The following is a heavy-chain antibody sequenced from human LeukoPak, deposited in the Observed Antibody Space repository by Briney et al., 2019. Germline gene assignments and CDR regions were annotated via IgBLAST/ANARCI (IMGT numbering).Heavy chain of an antibody. Sequence: PSETLSLTCSVSGVPISSYYWIWIRQPPGKGLEWIGYVYYTGSTNYNPSLQSRVTLSLDTSTNQFTLKLTSVTAADPAVYFCARTFGCDEKSYSNDSHGDYYMNDWGQGTMVTVSS. D-gene: IGHD4-11*01. CDR2: VYYTGST. V-gene: IGHV4-59*01. CDR1: GVPISSYY. J-gene: IGHJ6*03. CDR3: ARTFGCDEKSYSNDSHGDYYMND.